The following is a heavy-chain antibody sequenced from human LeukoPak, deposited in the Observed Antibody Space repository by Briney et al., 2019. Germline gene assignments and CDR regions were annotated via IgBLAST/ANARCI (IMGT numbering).Heavy chain of an antibody. CDR1: SGSISSGDYS. V-gene: IGHV4-30-2*01. J-gene: IGHJ2*01. D-gene: IGHD6-13*01. Sequence: PSETLSLTCAVSSGSISSGDYSWSWIRQPPGKGLEWIGYIYHSGNTIYNPSLKSRVAISVDRSMKQFSLKLSSVTAADTAIYYCARDGAGSSWYGWYFDLWGRGTLVTVSS. CDR3: ARDGAGSSWYGWYFDL. CDR2: IYHSGNT.